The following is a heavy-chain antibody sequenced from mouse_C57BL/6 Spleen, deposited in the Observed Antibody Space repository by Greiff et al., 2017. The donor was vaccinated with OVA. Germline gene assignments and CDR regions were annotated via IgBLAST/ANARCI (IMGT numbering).Heavy chain of an antibody. Sequence: QVQLKESGAELVRPGASVTLSCKASGYTFTDYEMHWVKQTPVHGLEWIGAIDPETGGTAYNQKFKGKAILTADKSSSTAYMELRSLTSEDSAVYYCTRRYWYFDGWGTGTTVTVSS. CDR1: GYTFTDYE. CDR2: IDPETGGT. V-gene: IGHV1-15*01. CDR3: TRRYWYFDG. J-gene: IGHJ1*03.